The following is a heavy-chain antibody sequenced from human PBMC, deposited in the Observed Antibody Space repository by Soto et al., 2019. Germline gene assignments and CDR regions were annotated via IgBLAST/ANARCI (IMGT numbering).Heavy chain of an antibody. D-gene: IGHD1-26*01. Sequence: ASVKVSCKASGGTFSSYAISWVRQAPGQGLEWMGGIIPIFGTANYAQKFQGRVTITADESTSTAYMELSSLRSEDTAVYYCARSPVLGAPNRFDYWGQGTLVTVSS. V-gene: IGHV1-69*13. CDR2: IIPIFGTA. J-gene: IGHJ4*02. CDR3: ARSPVLGAPNRFDY. CDR1: GGTFSSYA.